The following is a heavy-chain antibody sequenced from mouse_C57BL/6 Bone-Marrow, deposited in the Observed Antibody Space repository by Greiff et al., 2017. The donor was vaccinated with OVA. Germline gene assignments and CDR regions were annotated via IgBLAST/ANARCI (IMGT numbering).Heavy chain of an antibody. D-gene: IGHD1-1*01. J-gene: IGHJ4*01. CDR2: IWSGGST. CDR3: ARNCPTVVATYYAMDY. CDR1: GFSLTSYG. Sequence: QVQLQQSGPGLVQPSPSLSITCTVSGFSLTSYGVHWVRQSPGKGLEWLGVIWSGGSTDYNEAFITRLSTSKANSTIQVFFKMNNLQADNTAIYYCARNCPTVVATYYAMDYWGQGTSVTGSS. V-gene: IGHV2-2*01.